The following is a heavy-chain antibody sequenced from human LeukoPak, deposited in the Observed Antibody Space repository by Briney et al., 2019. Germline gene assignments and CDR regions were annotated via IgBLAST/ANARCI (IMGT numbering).Heavy chain of an antibody. CDR3: AKGSIFGVVDY. CDR1: GFAFSSYA. V-gene: IGHV3-30*04. D-gene: IGHD3-3*01. Sequence: GTSLRLSCAASGFAFSSYAMHWVRQAPGKGLEWLAVVSAHGVDKFYADSVKGRFTISRDNSKNTLYLQMNSLRAEDTAVYYCAKGSIFGVVDYWGQGTLVTVSS. CDR2: VSAHGVDK. J-gene: IGHJ4*02.